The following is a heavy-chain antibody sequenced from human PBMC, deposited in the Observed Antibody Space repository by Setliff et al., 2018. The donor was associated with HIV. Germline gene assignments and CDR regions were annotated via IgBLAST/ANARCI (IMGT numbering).Heavy chain of an antibody. CDR2: IYYSGNT. D-gene: IGHD2-2*01. CDR1: GGSINSSTYY. Sequence: PSETLSLTCTVSGGSINSSTYYWGWIRQPPGKGLECIGTIYYSGNTYYNPSLKSRVTMSVDTSKNQFSLKLRSVTAADTAVYYCARVIQTPGSPYARFNFWGQGTLVTVSS. J-gene: IGHJ4*02. CDR3: ARVIQTPGSPYARFNF. V-gene: IGHV4-39*01.